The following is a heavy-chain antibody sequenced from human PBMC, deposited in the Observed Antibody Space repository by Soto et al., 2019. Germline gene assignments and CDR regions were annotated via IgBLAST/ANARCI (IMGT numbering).Heavy chain of an antibody. V-gene: IGHV1-46*01. CDR1: VYGLSSDY. J-gene: IGHJ6*02. Sequence: ALVKGDWKAAVYGLSSDYMHWRRKKNKQGLEWMGIINPSGGSTSYAQKFQGRVTVTRDTSTSTVYMELSSLRSEDTAVYYCASMPLVRGVIYYYYYGMDVLVQGTTVTVSS. CDR2: INPSGGST. CDR3: ASMPLVRGVIYYYYYGMDV. D-gene: IGHD3-10*01.